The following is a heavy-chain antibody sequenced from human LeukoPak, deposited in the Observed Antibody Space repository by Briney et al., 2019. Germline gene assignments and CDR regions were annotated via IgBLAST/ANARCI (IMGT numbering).Heavy chain of an antibody. D-gene: IGHD3-22*01. CDR2: IRYTGST. CDR1: GGSITSYY. J-gene: IGHJ5*02. Sequence: SETPSLTCTVAGGSITSYYWSWIRQPPGKGLEWIGYIRYTGSTSYNPSLKSRVTMSSDTSKNHFSLKLTSVTDEDTAVYYCARYYDVLNDYNLTGFDPWGPATLVTVSS. CDR3: ARYYDVLNDYNLTGFDP. V-gene: IGHV4-59*08.